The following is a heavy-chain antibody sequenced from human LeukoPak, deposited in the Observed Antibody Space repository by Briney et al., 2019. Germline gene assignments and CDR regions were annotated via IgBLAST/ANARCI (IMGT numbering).Heavy chain of an antibody. V-gene: IGHV1-69*13. CDR3: ARETTVTTIFGNDAFDI. Sequence: SVKVSCKASGGTFSSYAISWVRQAPGQGLEWMGGIIPIFGTANYAQKFQGRVTITAGESTSTAYMELSSLRSEDTAVYYCARETTVTTIFGNDAFDIWGQGTMVTVSS. CDR1: GGTFSSYA. J-gene: IGHJ3*02. CDR2: IIPIFGTA. D-gene: IGHD4-17*01.